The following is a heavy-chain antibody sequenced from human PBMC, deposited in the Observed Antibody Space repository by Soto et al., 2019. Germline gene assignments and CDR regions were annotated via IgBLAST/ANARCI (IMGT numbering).Heavy chain of an antibody. Sequence: VGSLRLSCAASGFTFSSYSMNWVRQAPGKGLEWVSSISSSSSYIYYADSVKGRFTISRDNAKNSLYLQMNGLRAEDTAVYYCASFRAVAGFDYWGKGTLVTVAS. CDR2: ISSSSSYI. V-gene: IGHV3-21*01. CDR1: GFTFSSYS. D-gene: IGHD6-19*01. CDR3: ASFRAVAGFDY. J-gene: IGHJ4*02.